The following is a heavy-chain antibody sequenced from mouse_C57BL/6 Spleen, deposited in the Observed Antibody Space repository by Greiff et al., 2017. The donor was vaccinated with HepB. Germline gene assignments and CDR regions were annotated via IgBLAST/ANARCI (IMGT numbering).Heavy chain of an antibody. J-gene: IGHJ1*03. CDR2: ISDGGSYT. D-gene: IGHD1-1*01. CDR3: ARGLTTVVMDWYFDV. CDR1: GFTFSSYA. Sequence: DVMLVESGGGLVKPGGSLKLSCAASGFTFSSYAMSWVRQTPEKRLEWVATISDGGSYTYYPDNVKGRFTISRDNAKNNLYLQMSHMKSEDTAMYYCARGLTTVVMDWYFDVWGTGTTVTVSS. V-gene: IGHV5-4*03.